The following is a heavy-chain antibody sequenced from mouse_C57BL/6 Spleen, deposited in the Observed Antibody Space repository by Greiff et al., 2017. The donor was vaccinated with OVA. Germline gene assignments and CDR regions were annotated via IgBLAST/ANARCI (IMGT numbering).Heavy chain of an antibody. J-gene: IGHJ2*01. CDR3: ARYDYDKFAY. Sequence: QVQLQQSGAELARPGASVKMSCKASGYTFPSYTMHWVKQRPGQGLEWIGYINPSSGYTKYNQKFKDKATLTADKSSSTAYMQLSSLTSEDSAVYYCARYDYDKFAYWGQGTTLTVSS. D-gene: IGHD2-4*01. CDR1: GYTFPSYT. CDR2: INPSSGYT. V-gene: IGHV1-4*01.